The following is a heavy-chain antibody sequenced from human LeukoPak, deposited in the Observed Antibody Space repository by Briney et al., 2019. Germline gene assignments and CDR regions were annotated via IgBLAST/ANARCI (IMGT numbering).Heavy chain of an antibody. Sequence: SETLSLTCTVSGYSISSGYYWGWIRQPPGKGLEWIGSIYDSGSTYYNPSLKSRVTISVDTSKNQFSLKLSSVTAADTAVYYCAREYDLDAFDIWGQGTMVTVSS. CDR2: IYDSGST. CDR3: AREYDLDAFDI. V-gene: IGHV4-38-2*02. D-gene: IGHD2-8*01. CDR1: GYSISSGYY. J-gene: IGHJ3*02.